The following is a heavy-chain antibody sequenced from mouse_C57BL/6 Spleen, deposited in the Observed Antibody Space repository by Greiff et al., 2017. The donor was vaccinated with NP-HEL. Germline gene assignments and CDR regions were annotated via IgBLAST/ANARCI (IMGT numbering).Heavy chain of an antibody. CDR2: IRSKSNNYAT. V-gene: IGHV10-1*01. CDR3: VRGDSAGYVGYYAMDY. CDR1: GFSFNTYA. D-gene: IGHD3-2*02. J-gene: IGHJ4*01. Sequence: EVQRVESGGGLVQPKGSLKLSCAASGFSFNTYAMNWVRQAPGKGLEWVARIRSKSNNYATYYADSVKDRFTISRDESESMLYLQMTNLKTEDTAMYYCVRGDSAGYVGYYAMDYWGQGTSVTVSS.